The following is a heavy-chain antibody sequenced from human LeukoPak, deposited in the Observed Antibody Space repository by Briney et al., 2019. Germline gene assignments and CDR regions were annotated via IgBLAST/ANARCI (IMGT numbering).Heavy chain of an antibody. D-gene: IGHD2-21*01. J-gene: IGHJ4*02. Sequence: GDSLKISCQASGYSFTGHWIGWVRQMPGKGLEWMGIIYPGDSDTRYSPSFQGQITMSADKSINTAYLRWSSLKASDTAMYYCARAYYCGGGGCKLEYWGQGTLVNVSS. CDR1: GYSFTGHW. CDR2: IYPGDSDT. CDR3: ARAYYCGGGGCKLEY. V-gene: IGHV5-51*01.